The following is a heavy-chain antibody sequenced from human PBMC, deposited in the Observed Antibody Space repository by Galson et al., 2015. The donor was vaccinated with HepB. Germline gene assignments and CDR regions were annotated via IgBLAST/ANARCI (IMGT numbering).Heavy chain of an antibody. Sequence: SLRLCCAAAGVTFGSSAMSWVRPAPGEGLEWVSGISGSGSTTYYEDSVQGRFTIPRDNSKNTLCLQMNSLRAEDTAVFYCAKEPIIGTTWGYFDYWGQGTLVTVSS. D-gene: IGHD1-20*01. J-gene: IGHJ4*02. CDR1: GVTFGSSA. CDR2: ISGSGSTT. V-gene: IGHV3-23*01. CDR3: AKEPIIGTTWGYFDY.